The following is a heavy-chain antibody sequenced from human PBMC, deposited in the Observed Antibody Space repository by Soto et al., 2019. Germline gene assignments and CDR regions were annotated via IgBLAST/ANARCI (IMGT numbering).Heavy chain of an antibody. J-gene: IGHJ4*02. CDR3: TRALSGGFIAAAGLWAY. Sequence: EVQLVESGGGLVKPGRSLRLSCTASGFTFGDYAMSWFGQAPGRGLEGVGFIRCKAYGGTTEYAASVKGRFTISRDDSKSIAYLQMNSLKTEDTAVYYCTRALSGGFIAAAGLWAYWGQGTLVTVSS. D-gene: IGHD6-13*01. V-gene: IGHV3-49*05. CDR2: IRCKAYGGTT. CDR1: GFTFGDYA.